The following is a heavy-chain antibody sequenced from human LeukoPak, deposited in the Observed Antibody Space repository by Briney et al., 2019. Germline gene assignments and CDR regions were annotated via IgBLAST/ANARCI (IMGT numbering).Heavy chain of an antibody. Sequence: GGSLRLSCAASGFTFSNYGMHWVRQAPGKGLEWVAVILYDGSKKYYADSVKGRFTISRDNSKNTLYLQMNSLRAEDTAVYYCAKDRVIVATSNWFDPWGQGTPVTVSS. CDR2: ILYDGSKK. V-gene: IGHV3-30*18. CDR1: GFTFSNYG. J-gene: IGHJ5*02. D-gene: IGHD5-12*01. CDR3: AKDRVIVATSNWFDP.